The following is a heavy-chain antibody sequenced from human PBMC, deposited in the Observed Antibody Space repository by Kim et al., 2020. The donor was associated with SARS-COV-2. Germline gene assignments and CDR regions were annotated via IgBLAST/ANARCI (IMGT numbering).Heavy chain of an antibody. V-gene: IGHV4-59*09. CDR3: ARGLVGATSNWFDP. D-gene: IGHD1-26*01. J-gene: IGHJ5*02. Sequence: PSLKSRVTISVDTSKNQFSLKLGSVTAADTAVYYCARGLVGATSNWFDPWGQGTLVTVSS.